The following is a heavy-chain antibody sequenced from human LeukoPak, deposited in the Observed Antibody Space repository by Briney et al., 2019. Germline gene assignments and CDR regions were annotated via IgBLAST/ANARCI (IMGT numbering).Heavy chain of an antibody. J-gene: IGHJ4*02. Sequence: GASVKVSCKASGYTFTGYYMHWVRQAPGQGLEWMGWISAYNGNTNYAQKLQGRVTMTTDTSTSTAYMELRSLRSDDTAVYYCARGARPYYDILTGYYMRGEPYFDYWGQGTLVTVSS. V-gene: IGHV1-18*04. CDR1: GYTFTGYY. CDR2: ISAYNGNT. D-gene: IGHD3-9*01. CDR3: ARGARPYYDILTGYYMRGEPYFDY.